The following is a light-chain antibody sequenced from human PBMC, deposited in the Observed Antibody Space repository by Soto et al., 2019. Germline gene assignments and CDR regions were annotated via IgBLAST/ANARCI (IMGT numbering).Light chain of an antibody. V-gene: IGKV1-5*01. CDR3: QQLRMYPST. Sequence: DIQVTQSPSTLSASVGDRVTITCRASQSISSWLAWYQQKPGKAPKLLIYDASSLESGVPSRFSGSGSGTEFTLTISSLQAEDFATYYCQQLRMYPSTFGGGTKVDIK. CDR2: DAS. J-gene: IGKJ4*01. CDR1: QSISSW.